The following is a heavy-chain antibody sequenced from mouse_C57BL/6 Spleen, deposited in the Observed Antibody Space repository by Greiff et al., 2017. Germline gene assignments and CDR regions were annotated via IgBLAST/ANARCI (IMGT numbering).Heavy chain of an antibody. CDR3: ARGAQGPRDY. CDR1: GFTFSSYA. Sequence: EVHLVESGGGLVKPGGSLKLSCAASGFTFSSYAMSWVRQTPEKRLEWVATISDGGSYTYYPDNVKGRFTISRDNAKNNLYLQMSHLKSEDTAMYYCARGAQGPRDYWGQGTTLTVSS. D-gene: IGHD3-2*02. V-gene: IGHV5-4*01. CDR2: ISDGGSYT. J-gene: IGHJ2*01.